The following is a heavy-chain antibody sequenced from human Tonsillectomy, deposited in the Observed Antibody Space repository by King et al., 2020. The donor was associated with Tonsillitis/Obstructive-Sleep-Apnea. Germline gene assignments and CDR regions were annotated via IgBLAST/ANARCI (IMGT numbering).Heavy chain of an antibody. CDR1: GYTFTSYG. Sequence: QLVQSGAEVKKPGATVKVSCKASGYTFTSYGISWVRQAPGQGLEWMGWISAYNGNTNYAQKLQGRVTMTTDTSTSTAYMELRSLRSDDTAVYYCARVHSYCSSTSCLDYWGQGTLVTVSS. J-gene: IGHJ4*02. CDR2: ISAYNGNT. V-gene: IGHV1-18*01. D-gene: IGHD2-2*01. CDR3: ARVHSYCSSTSCLDY.